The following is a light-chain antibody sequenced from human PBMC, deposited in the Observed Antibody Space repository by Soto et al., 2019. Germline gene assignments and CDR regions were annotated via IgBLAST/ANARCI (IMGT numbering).Light chain of an antibody. Sequence: QSALTQPPSASGSPGQSVTISCTGTSSDVGGYNSVSWYQHHPGKAPKLMIYEVNKRPSGVPDRFAGSKSGNTASLTVSGLQAEDEADYYCCSYAVSNKYVFGTGTKVTVL. CDR3: CSYAVSNKYV. CDR1: SSDVGGYNS. V-gene: IGLV2-8*01. CDR2: EVN. J-gene: IGLJ1*01.